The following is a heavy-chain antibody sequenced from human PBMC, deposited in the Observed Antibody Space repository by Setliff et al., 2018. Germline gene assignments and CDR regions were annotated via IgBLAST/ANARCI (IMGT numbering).Heavy chain of an antibody. Sequence: NPSETLSLTCTVSGDSISSYYWSWIRQPAGKGLEWIGRIYTRGSTNYNPSLKSRVTMSLDTSKNQFSLKLSSVTAADTAVYYCARDLGHGGDSDYWGQGILVTVSS. CDR2: IYTRGST. CDR1: GDSISSYY. D-gene: IGHD2-21*02. CDR3: ARDLGHGGDSDY. V-gene: IGHV4-4*07. J-gene: IGHJ4*02.